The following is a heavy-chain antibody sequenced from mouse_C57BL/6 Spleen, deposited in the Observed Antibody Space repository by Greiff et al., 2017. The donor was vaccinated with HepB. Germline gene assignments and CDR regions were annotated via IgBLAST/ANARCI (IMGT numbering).Heavy chain of an antibody. Sequence: QVQLQQPGTELVKPGASVKLSCKASGYTFTSYWMHWVKQRPGQGLEWIGNINPSNGGTNYNEKFKSKATLTVNKSSRSAYMQISSLTDEASAVYYGARYDYGIFDDWGQGTTLTVSS. CDR1: GYTFTSYW. D-gene: IGHD1-1*02. CDR3: ARYDYGIFDD. V-gene: IGHV1-53*01. J-gene: IGHJ2*01. CDR2: INPSNGGT.